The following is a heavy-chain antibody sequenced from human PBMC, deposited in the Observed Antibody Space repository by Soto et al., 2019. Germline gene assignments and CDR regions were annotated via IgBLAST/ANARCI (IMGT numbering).Heavy chain of an antibody. CDR1: GYTFTSYG. V-gene: IGHV1-18*01. J-gene: IGHJ4*02. CDR3: ARGYDILTGPDY. CDR2: INAYNGNT. Sequence: ASVKVSCKASGYTFTSYGISWVRQAPGQGLEWMGWINAYNGNTDYAQKLQGRVTMTRNTSISTAYMELRSLRSDDTAVYYCARGYDILTGPDYWGQGTLVTVSS. D-gene: IGHD3-9*01.